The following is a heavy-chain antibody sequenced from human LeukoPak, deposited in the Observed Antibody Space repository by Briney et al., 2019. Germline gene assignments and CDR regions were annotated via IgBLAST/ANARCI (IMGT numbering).Heavy chain of an antibody. Sequence: GGSLRLSCTASGFTVSSNYMSWVRQAPGKGLEWVSVIYSDGNTYYPDSVKGRFTISRDNSKNTLYLQMNSQRADDTAVYYCARIHSTGGAFDIWGQGTMVTVSS. D-gene: IGHD2/OR15-2a*01. V-gene: IGHV3-53*01. CDR1: GFTVSSNY. J-gene: IGHJ3*02. CDR2: IYSDGNT. CDR3: ARIHSTGGAFDI.